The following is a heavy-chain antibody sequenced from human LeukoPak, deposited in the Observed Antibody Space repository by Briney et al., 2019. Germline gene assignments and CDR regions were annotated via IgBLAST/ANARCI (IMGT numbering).Heavy chain of an antibody. D-gene: IGHD2-15*01. V-gene: IGHV3-30*02. Sequence: GGSLRLSCAASGLTFSSYGMHWVRQAPGKGLEWVAFIRYDGSNKYYADSVKGRFTISRDNSKNTLYLQMNSLRAEDTAVYYCAKGGYCSGGSCYPDLDYWGQGTLVTVSS. CDR3: AKGGYCSGGSCYPDLDY. CDR1: GLTFSSYG. CDR2: IRYDGSNK. J-gene: IGHJ4*02.